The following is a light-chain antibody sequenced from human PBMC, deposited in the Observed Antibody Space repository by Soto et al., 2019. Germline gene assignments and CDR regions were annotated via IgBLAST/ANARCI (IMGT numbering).Light chain of an antibody. V-gene: IGKV3-20*01. Sequence: EIVLTQSPGTLSLSPGERATLSCRASHSVSSSFLAWYQQKLGQAPRLLIYGASSRATGIPDRFSGSGSGTDFTLTISILEPEDFAVYYCPQYDSSPLTFGGGTKVEIK. CDR3: PQYDSSPLT. J-gene: IGKJ4*01. CDR1: HSVSSSF. CDR2: GAS.